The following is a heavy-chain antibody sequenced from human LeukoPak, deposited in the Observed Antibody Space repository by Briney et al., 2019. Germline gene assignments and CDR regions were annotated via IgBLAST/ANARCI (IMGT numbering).Heavy chain of an antibody. CDR1: GGSISSGGYS. Sequence: SQTLSLTCAVSGGSISSGGYSWSWIRQPPGKGREWIGYIYHSGSIYYNPSLKSRGTISVDRSKNQFSLKLSSVTAADTAVYYCARDAAAGTWYFDLWGRGTLVTVSS. CDR3: ARDAAAGTWYFDL. J-gene: IGHJ2*01. CDR2: IYHSGSI. V-gene: IGHV4-30-2*01. D-gene: IGHD6-13*01.